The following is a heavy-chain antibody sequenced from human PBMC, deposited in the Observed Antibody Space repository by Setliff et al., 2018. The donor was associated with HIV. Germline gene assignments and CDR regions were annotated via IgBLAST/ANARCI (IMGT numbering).Heavy chain of an antibody. D-gene: IGHD2-8*01. CDR2: IRFSGGS. CDR3: ARLRSSNGLFCLLDS. V-gene: IGHV4-4*07. Sequence: PSETLSLTCSVSGASVSDHHWTWIRQTAEKRLEYIGRIRFSGGSNNNPSLSSRVTMSVDTSNNQFSLRLKSVTSADTAVYYCARLRSSNGLFCLLDSWGQGTRVTVSS. CDR1: GASVSDHH. J-gene: IGHJ4*02.